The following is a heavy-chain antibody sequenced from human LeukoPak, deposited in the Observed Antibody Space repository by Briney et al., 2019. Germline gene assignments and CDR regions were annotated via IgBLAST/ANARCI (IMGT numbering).Heavy chain of an antibody. CDR2: MNPNSGNT. D-gene: IGHD6-25*01. V-gene: IGHV1-8*01. CDR3: ARGRYSSGYFDY. Sequence: GASVKVSCKASGYTFTSYDINWVRQATGQGLEWMGWMNPNSGNTGYAQKFQGRVTMTRNTSISTAYMELSSLRSEDTAVYYCARGRYSSGYFDYWGQGTLVTVSS. J-gene: IGHJ4*02. CDR1: GYTFTSYD.